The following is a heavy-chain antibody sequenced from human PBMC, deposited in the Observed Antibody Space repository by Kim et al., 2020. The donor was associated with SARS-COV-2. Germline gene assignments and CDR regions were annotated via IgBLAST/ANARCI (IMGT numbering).Heavy chain of an antibody. CDR1: GGSFSGYS. CDR3: AGGRAGVVPAPVLGRGPSYVYYIRDL. Sequence: SETLSLTCAVYGGSFSGYSWTWIRQPPGQGLEWIGEINNSGSTKYNPSLQSQVSISIDTSKNKFSLRLRSVTAADTAVYYCAGGRAGVVPAPVLGRGPSYVYYIRDLGGRGTTDSVPS. J-gene: IGHJ1*01. CDR2: INNSGST. V-gene: IGHV4-34*01. D-gene: IGHD2-8*01.